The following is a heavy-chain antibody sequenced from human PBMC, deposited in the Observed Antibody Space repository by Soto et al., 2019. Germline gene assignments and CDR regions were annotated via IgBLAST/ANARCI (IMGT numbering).Heavy chain of an antibody. J-gene: IGHJ4*02. D-gene: IGHD3-10*01. CDR3: ATEFAHGSGSYYYFDY. CDR1: GYTLTELS. Sequence: GASVKVSCKVSGYTLTELSMHWVRQAPGKGLEWMGGFDPEDGETIYAQKFQGRVTMTEDTSTDTAYMELSSLRSEDTAVYYCATEFAHGSGSYYYFDYWGQGTLVTVSS. V-gene: IGHV1-24*01. CDR2: FDPEDGET.